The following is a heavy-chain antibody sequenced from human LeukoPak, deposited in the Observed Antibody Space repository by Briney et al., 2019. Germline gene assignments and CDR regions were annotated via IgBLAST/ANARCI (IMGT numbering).Heavy chain of an antibody. D-gene: IGHD1-26*01. CDR3: AREWELYSYYMDV. CDR1: GFTFSSYS. Sequence: PGGSLRLSCAASGFTFSSYSMNWVRQAPGKGLEWVSYISSSSSTIYYADSVKGRFTISRDNAKNSLYLQMNSLRAEDTAVYYCAREWELYSYYMDVWGKGTTVTVSS. V-gene: IGHV3-48*01. J-gene: IGHJ6*03. CDR2: ISSSSSTI.